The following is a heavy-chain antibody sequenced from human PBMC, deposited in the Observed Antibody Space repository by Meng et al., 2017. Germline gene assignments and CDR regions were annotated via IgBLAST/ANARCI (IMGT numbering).Heavy chain of an antibody. V-gene: IGHV1-2*06. CDR3: ARDEDISAAGKLFGDY. D-gene: IGHD6-13*01. CDR2: IDPNNDHT. Sequence: QVYLVQSGPEVKEPVASVKLSCKPSGYNFAAYRIHWLRQAPGQGLEWMGRIDPNNDHTQYAQNFQGRVTMTSDTSISTVYMELNGLRSDNTAVYYCARDEDISAAGKLFGDYWGQGTLVTVSS. J-gene: IGHJ4*02. CDR1: GYNFAAYR.